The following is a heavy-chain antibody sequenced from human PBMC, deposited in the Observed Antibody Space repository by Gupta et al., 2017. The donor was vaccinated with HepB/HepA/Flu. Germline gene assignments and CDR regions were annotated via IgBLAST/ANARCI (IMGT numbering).Heavy chain of an antibody. D-gene: IGHD2-2*01. CDR2: ISGSGGST. V-gene: IGHV3-23*01. J-gene: IGHJ3*02. CDR3: AKDRERDIVVVPAAAAKIGDAFDI. Sequence: EVQLLESGGGLVQPGGSLRLSCAASGFTFSSYAMSWVRQAPGKGLEWVSAISGSGGSTYYADSVKGRFTISRDNSKNTLYLQMNSLRAEDTAVYYCAKDRERDIVVVPAAAAKIGDAFDIWGQGTMVTVSS. CDR1: GFTFSSYA.